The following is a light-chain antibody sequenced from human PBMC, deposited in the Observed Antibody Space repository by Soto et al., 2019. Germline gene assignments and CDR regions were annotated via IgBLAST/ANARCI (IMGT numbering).Light chain of an antibody. V-gene: IGKV3-15*01. CDR1: QSVSSSY. CDR2: GAS. Sequence: PGEGVTLSWRASQSVSSSYLAWYQQKPGQAPRLLIYGASTRATGIPARFSGSGSGTEFTLTISSLQSEDFAVYYCQQYNNWPTWTFGQGTKVDI. J-gene: IGKJ1*01. CDR3: QQYNNWPTWT.